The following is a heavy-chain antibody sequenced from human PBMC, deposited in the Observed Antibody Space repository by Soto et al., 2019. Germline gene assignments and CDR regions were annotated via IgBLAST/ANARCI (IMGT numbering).Heavy chain of an antibody. J-gene: IGHJ4*02. V-gene: IGHV5-51*01. CDR2: IYPGGSDT. CDR3: ARHLYESSGYRYFDL. D-gene: IGHD3-22*01. Sequence: LMISCQGSGYSFTSNLSGWVRQMPGKGLEWMGIIYPGGSDTKYIPSFQGQVTISVDKSISTAYLQWSSLKASDTAMYYCARHLYESSGYRYFDLWGQGTLVTVSS. CDR1: GYSFTSNL.